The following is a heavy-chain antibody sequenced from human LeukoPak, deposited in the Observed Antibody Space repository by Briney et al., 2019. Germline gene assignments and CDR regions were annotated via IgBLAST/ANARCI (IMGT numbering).Heavy chain of an antibody. D-gene: IGHD6-13*01. CDR1: GYTFTGYY. V-gene: IGHV1-2*02. J-gene: IGHJ3*02. CDR2: INPNSGGT. CDR3: ARDRAGYSSSWYEGAFDI. Sequence: GASVKVSCKASGYTFTGYYMHWVRQAPGQGLEWMGWINPNSGGTNYAQKFQGRVTMTRDTSISTAYMELSRLRSDDTAVYYCARDRAGYSSSWYEGAFDIWGQGTMVTVSS.